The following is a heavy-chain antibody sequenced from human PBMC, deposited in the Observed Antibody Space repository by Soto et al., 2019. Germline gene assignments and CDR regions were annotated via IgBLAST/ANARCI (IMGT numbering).Heavy chain of an antibody. J-gene: IGHJ4*02. D-gene: IGHD6-13*01. V-gene: IGHV3-11*06. CDR2: ISGTSDSI. Sequence: QVQLVESGGGLVRPGGSLRLSCAASGFTFSDYYMSWIRQVPGKGLEWVAYISGTSDSIPYADSVKGRFTISRDNAKNSMYLQMNSLRDEDTAVYYWERVAVITADGTSDYWGQGTLVTVSS. CDR1: GFTFSDYY. CDR3: ERVAVITADGTSDY.